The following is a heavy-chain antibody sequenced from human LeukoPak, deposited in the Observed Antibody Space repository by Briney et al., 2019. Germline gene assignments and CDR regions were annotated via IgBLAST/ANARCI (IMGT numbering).Heavy chain of an antibody. V-gene: IGHV4-38-2*02. D-gene: IGHD3-10*01. Sequence: PSETLSLTCAVSGYSISSGYYWGWLRQPPGKGLEWIASIYHTGTTSYNPSLKSRVTISLDTSKNQFSLKLSSVTAADTAVYYCGRDLGGSGSYYYEWGQGTLVTVSS. CDR2: IYHTGTT. J-gene: IGHJ4*02. CDR3: GRDLGGSGSYYYE. CDR1: GYSISSGYY.